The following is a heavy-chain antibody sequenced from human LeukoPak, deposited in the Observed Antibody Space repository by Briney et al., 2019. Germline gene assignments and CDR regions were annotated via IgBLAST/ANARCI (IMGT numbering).Heavy chain of an antibody. CDR1: GYRFTSYW. J-gene: IGHJ4*02. Sequence: GESLKISCKGSGYRFTSYWIGWVRQMPGKGLEWMGIIYPGDSDTRYSPSFRGQVTISADKSITTAHLQWRSLEASDTAMYYGARGGIPAAGTGGADFDYWGQGTLVTVSS. D-gene: IGHD6-13*01. V-gene: IGHV5-51*01. CDR3: ARGGIPAAGTGGADFDY. CDR2: IYPGDSDT.